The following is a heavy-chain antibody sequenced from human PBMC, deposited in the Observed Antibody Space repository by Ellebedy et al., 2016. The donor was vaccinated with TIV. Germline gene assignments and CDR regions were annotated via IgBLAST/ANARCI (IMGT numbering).Heavy chain of an antibody. CDR2: IKQDGSAK. Sequence: GGSLRLSCVASGFTFNSYWMSWVRQAPGKGLGWVANIKQDGSAKYYVDSVKGRFTISRDNAKNSLYLQMNSLRVEDTAVYYCGRLGYCSGDNCFYGMDVWGQGTTVTVSS. J-gene: IGHJ6*02. V-gene: IGHV3-7*03. CDR1: GFTFNSYW. D-gene: IGHD2-15*01. CDR3: GRLGYCSGDNCFYGMDV.